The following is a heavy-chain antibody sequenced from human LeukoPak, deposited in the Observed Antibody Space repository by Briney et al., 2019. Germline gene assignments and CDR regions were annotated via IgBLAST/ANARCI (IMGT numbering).Heavy chain of an antibody. J-gene: IGHJ4*02. D-gene: IGHD5-24*01. CDR3: ARAFDGWPFDY. CDR1: GFTFSSYG. Sequence: GGSLRLSCAASGFTFSSYGMHWVRQAPGKGLEWVAVIWYDGSNKYYADSVKGRFTISRDNSKNTLYLQMNSLRAEDTAVYYCARAFDGWPFDYWGQGTLVTVSS. CDR2: IWYDGSNK. V-gene: IGHV3-33*01.